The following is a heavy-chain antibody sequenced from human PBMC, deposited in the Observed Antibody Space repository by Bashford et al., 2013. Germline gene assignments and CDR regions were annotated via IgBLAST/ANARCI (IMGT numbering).Heavy chain of an antibody. CDR2: ISSGGDYI. CDR3: ARDGAARVS. V-gene: IGHV3-21*01. J-gene: IGHJ4*02. D-gene: IGHD6-6*01. Sequence: VRQAPGKGLEWVSSISSGGDYIHYADSVKGRFTISRDDAKGSLFLQMSSLRADDTAVYFCARDGAARVSWGQGTLVTVSS.